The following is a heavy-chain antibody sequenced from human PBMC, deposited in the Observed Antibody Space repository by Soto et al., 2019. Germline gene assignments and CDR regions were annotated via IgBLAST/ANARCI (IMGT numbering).Heavy chain of an antibody. V-gene: IGHV3-11*06. Sequence: GGALRPSCADLGSAFGDSYMIWIRQAPGKGLEWHSYISPGSRYPAYADSVKGRFTISRDNAKISLYLQMMSLTAEDTAIYYCVRGGGGGLFDPWGQGTMVTVSS. CDR1: GSAFGDSY. J-gene: IGHJ5*02. D-gene: IGHD2-15*01. CDR2: ISPGSRYP. CDR3: VRGGGGGLFDP.